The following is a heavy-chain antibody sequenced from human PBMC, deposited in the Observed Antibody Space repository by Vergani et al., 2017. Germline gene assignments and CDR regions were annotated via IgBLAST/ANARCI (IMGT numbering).Heavy chain of an antibody. J-gene: IGHJ3*02. D-gene: IGHD2-2*01. V-gene: IGHV1-69*02. Sequence: QVQLVQSGAEVKKPGSSMKVSCKASGGTFSSYTISWVRQAPGQGLEWMGRIIPILGIANYAQKFQGRVTITADKSTSTAYMELSSLRSEDTAVYYCASYKDIVVVPAAITDAFDIWGQGTMVTVSS. CDR2: IIPILGIA. CDR3: ASYKDIVVVPAAITDAFDI. CDR1: GGTFSSYT.